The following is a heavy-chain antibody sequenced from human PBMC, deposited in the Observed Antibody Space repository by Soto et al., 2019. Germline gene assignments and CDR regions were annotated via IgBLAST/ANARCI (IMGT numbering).Heavy chain of an antibody. J-gene: IGHJ3*02. D-gene: IGHD1-20*01. CDR2: LWYAAANK. CDR3: ARDHGYNRNDVGAGDAFDI. V-gene: IGHV3-33*01. Sequence: PGGSLRLSCAASGFTISSYGMNLERQTPGKGLGCVSVLWYAAANKYYADSVKGRFTISRDNSKNTLHLQMNSLRAEDTAVYYCARDHGYNRNDVGAGDAFDIWGQGPMVTVSS. CDR1: GFTISSYG.